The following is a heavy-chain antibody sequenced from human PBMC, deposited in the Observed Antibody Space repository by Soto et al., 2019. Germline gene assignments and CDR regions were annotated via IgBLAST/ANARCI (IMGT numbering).Heavy chain of an antibody. CDR2: ISGSGGST. J-gene: IGHJ6*02. CDR3: AKDYCSSWYGGMDV. D-gene: IGHD6-13*01. Sequence: EVQLLESGGGLVQPGGSLRLSCAASGFTFSSYAMSWVRQAPGKGLEWVSAISGSGGSTYYADSVKGRFTISRDNSKNTRDLQMNSLRAEGTAVYYCAKDYCSSWYGGMDVWGQGSTVTVSS. CDR1: GFTFSSYA. V-gene: IGHV3-23*01.